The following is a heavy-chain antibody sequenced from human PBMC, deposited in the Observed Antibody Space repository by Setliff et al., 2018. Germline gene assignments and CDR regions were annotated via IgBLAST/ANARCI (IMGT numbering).Heavy chain of an antibody. V-gene: IGHV2-5*02. CDR3: AHIMGRVWDY. CDR2: ISWDDDD. CDR1: GFSLTTPSVG. Sequence: ESGPTLVNPTPTLTLTCSFSGFSLTTPSVGVGWVRQPPGKALEWLALISWDDDDRYSPSLKNRVTLTKDTSKNQVVLTMSNVDPVDTATYYCAHIMGRVWDYWGPGTLVTVSS. D-gene: IGHD3-10*01. J-gene: IGHJ4*02.